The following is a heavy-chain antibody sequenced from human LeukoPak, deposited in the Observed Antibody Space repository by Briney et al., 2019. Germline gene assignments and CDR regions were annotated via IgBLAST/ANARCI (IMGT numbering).Heavy chain of an antibody. CDR2: IYTSGST. CDR1: GGSISTYY. V-gene: IGHV4-4*07. J-gene: IGHJ6*03. CDR3: ARGTYSSSWKYYYYYMDV. D-gene: IGHD6-13*01. Sequence: SETLSLTCTVSGGSISTYYWSWIRQPAGKGLEWIGRIYTSGSTNYNPSLKSRVTISVDTSKNQFSLKLSSVTAADTAVYYCARGTYSSSWKYYYYYMDVWGKGTTVTISS.